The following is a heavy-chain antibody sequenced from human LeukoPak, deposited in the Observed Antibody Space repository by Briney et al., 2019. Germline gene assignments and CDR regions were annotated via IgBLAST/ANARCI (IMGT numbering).Heavy chain of an antibody. Sequence: PSETLSLTCTASGYSISSGYYWGWIRQPPGKGLEWIGSIYHSGSTYYNPSLKSRVTISVDTSKNQFSLKLSSVTAADTAVYYCARGDRGTLGYWGQGTLVTVSS. D-gene: IGHD1-14*01. J-gene: IGHJ4*02. V-gene: IGHV4-38-2*02. CDR1: GYSISSGYY. CDR3: ARGDRGTLGY. CDR2: IYHSGST.